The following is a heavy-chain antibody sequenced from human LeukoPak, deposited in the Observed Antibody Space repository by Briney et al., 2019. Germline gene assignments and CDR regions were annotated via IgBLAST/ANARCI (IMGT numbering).Heavy chain of an antibody. CDR3: AKDPFLSDYRWPGKPYYFDY. Sequence: GGSLRLSCAASGFTFSSYAMSWVRQAPGKGLEWVSAISGSGGSTYYADSVKGRFTISRDNSKNTLYLQMNSLRAEDTAVYYCAKDPFLSDYRWPGKPYYFDYWGQGTLVTVSS. J-gene: IGHJ4*02. V-gene: IGHV3-23*01. CDR2: ISGSGGST. CDR1: GFTFSSYA. D-gene: IGHD5-24*01.